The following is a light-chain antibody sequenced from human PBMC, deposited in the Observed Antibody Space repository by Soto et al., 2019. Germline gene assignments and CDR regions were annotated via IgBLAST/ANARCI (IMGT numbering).Light chain of an antibody. V-gene: IGLV2-14*01. CDR1: SSDVGGYNY. CDR3: SSYTPSGTPV. Sequence: QSALTQPASVSGSPGQSITISCTGTSSDVGGYNYLSWYQQHPGKAPKVMIYEVSNRPSGVSNRFSGSKSGNTASLTISGLQSDDEADYFCSSYTPSGTPVFGGGTNVTVL. CDR2: EVS. J-gene: IGLJ3*02.